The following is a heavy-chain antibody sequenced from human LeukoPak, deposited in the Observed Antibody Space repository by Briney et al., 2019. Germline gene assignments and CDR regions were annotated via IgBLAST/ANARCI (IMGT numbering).Heavy chain of an antibody. J-gene: IGHJ4*02. CDR1: GYSISNDYY. CDR3: ARIPSLGRYYFDY. V-gene: IGHV4-61*02. Sequence: SETLSLTCSVSGYSISNDYYWSWIRQPAGKGLEWIGRIYTSGSTNYNPSLKSRVTISVDTSKNQFSLKLSSVTAADTAVYYCARIPSLGRYYFDYWGQGTLVTVSS. D-gene: IGHD3-16*01. CDR2: IYTSGST.